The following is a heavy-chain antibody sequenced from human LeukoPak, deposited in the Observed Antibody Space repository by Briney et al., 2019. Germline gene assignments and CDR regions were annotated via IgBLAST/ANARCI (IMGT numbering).Heavy chain of an antibody. D-gene: IGHD6-6*01. Sequence: GGSLRLSCAASGFTFSSYSMNWVRQAPGKGLEWVSSISSSSSYIYYADSVKGRFTISRDNAKNTLYLQMNSLRAEDTAVYYCATDTGIEYSSSSAPDYWGQGTLVIVSS. CDR2: ISSSSSYI. CDR1: GFTFSSYS. CDR3: ATDTGIEYSSSSAPDY. V-gene: IGHV3-21*01. J-gene: IGHJ4*02.